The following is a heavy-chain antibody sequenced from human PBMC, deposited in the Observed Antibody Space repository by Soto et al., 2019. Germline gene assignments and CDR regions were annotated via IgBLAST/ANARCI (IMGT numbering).Heavy chain of an antibody. CDR1: GGSINTNNYY. CDR2: VFYNGTT. V-gene: IGHV4-39*01. J-gene: IGHJ5*02. Sequence: ETLSLTCTVSGGSINTNNYYWGWVRQPPGKGLEWIGSVFYNGTTYYSPPLKSRVTISLAPSRTQFSLKLESVTAADTAVYFCARLVVVSPVANAWGQGTLVTVSS. CDR3: ARLVVVSPVANA. D-gene: IGHD2-15*01.